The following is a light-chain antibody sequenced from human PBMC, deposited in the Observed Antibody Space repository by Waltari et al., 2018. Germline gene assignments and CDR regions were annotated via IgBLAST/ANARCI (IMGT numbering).Light chain of an antibody. Sequence: DIQMTQSPSSLSASVGDRVTITCRASQSISSYLNWYQQKPGKAPKLLIYAASSLQSGVPSRFSDSGSGTDFTLTISRLQPEDFATYYCQQSYSTPLTFGGGTKVEIK. J-gene: IGKJ4*01. CDR1: QSISSY. CDR3: QQSYSTPLT. CDR2: AAS. V-gene: IGKV1-39*01.